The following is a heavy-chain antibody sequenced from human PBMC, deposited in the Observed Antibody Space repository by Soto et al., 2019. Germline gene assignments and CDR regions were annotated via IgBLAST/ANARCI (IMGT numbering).Heavy chain of an antibody. V-gene: IGHV4-30-4*01. CDR1: GGSISSGDYY. J-gene: IGHJ6*02. CDR3: AREMNYDFWSGPYHYYYYGMDV. Sequence: SETLSLTCTVSGGSISSGDYYWSWIRQPPGKGLEWIGYIYYSGSTYYNPSLKSRVTISVDTSKNQFSLKLSSVTAADTAVYYCAREMNYDFWSGPYHYYYYGMDVWGQGTTVTVSS. CDR2: IYYSGST. D-gene: IGHD3-3*01.